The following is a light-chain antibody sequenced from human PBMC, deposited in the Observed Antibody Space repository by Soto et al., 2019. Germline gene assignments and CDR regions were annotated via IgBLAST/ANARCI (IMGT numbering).Light chain of an antibody. J-gene: IGLJ1*01. V-gene: IGLV2-18*02. CDR3: TSFTTSTTYV. CDR2: EVN. Sequence: QSALTQPPSVSGSPGQSVAVSCTGSSSDVGSYNRVSWYQQPPGAAPKLIIYEVNNRPSGVPDRFSGSKSGNTASLTISGLRAEDEADYYCTSFTTSTTYVFGPGTKLTV. CDR1: SSDVGSYNR.